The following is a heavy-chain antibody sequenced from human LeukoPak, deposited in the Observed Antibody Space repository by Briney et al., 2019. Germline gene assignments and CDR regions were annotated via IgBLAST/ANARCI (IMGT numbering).Heavy chain of an antibody. D-gene: IGHD6-6*01. V-gene: IGHV3-23*01. CDR3: AKRASSLDFDF. Sequence: GGSLRLSCAASGFTFSRYAMSWVRQAPGTGLEWVSAISGSGDSTYYADSVKGRFTISRDNSKNTLYLQMNSLRAEDTAVYFCAKRASSLDFDFWGQGTLVTVSS. CDR1: GFTFSRYA. CDR2: ISGSGDST. J-gene: IGHJ4*02.